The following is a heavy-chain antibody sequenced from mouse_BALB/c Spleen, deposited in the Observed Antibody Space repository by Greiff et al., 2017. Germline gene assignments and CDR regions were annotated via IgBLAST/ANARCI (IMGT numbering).Heavy chain of an antibody. CDR1: GFNIKDTY. Sequence: VQLQQSGAELVKPGASVKLSCTASGFNIKDTYMHWVKQRPEQGLEWIGRIDPANGNTKYDPKFQGKATITADTSSNTAYLQLSSLTSEDTAVYYCEGQELGLNYAMDYWGQGTSVTVSS. CDR3: EGQELGLNYAMDY. CDR2: IDPANGNT. V-gene: IGHV14-3*02. D-gene: IGHD3-1*01. J-gene: IGHJ4*01.